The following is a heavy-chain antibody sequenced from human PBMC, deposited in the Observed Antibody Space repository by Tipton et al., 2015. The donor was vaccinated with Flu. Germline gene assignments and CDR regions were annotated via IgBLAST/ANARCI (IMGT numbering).Heavy chain of an antibody. CDR1: GFSISSGYY. CDR3: AKVYCDSTNCYAGRLLFDY. J-gene: IGHJ4*02. D-gene: IGHD2-2*01. Sequence: TLSLTCAVSGFSISSGYYWGWIRQPPGKGLEWIGGIHHSGTTYYNPSLKSRVTMSVDTSKNQFSPKLSSVTAADTAVYYCAKVYCDSTNCYAGRLLFDYWGQGTLVTVSS. CDR2: IHHSGTT. V-gene: IGHV4-38-2*01.